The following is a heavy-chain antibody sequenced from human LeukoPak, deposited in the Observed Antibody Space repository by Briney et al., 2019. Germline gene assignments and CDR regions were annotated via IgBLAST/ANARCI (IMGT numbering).Heavy chain of an antibody. V-gene: IGHV4-34*01. Sequence: SETLSLTCAVYGGSFSDYFWSWIRQPPGKGLEWIGYIYHSGSTYYNPSLKSRVTISVDRSKNQFSLKLSSVTAADTAVYYCAREGVGIAVAGTTPWGQGTLVTVSS. CDR3: AREGVGIAVAGTTP. D-gene: IGHD6-19*01. J-gene: IGHJ5*02. CDR2: IYHSGST. CDR1: GGSFSDYF.